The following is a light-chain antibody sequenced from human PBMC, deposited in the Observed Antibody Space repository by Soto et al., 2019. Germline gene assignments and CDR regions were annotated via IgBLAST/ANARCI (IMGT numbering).Light chain of an antibody. CDR2: AVS. J-gene: IGLJ2*01. CDR3: SSYTSSRTLL. Sequence: QSALTQPASVSVSPGQSITISCTGTSSDVGGYNFVSWYQHHPGKAPRLMIYAVSNRPSVISNRFPGSKSGNTDSLTISGLQAEYEAGYYCSSYTSSRTLLFGGGTQLTVL. V-gene: IGLV2-14*03. CDR1: SSDVGGYNF.